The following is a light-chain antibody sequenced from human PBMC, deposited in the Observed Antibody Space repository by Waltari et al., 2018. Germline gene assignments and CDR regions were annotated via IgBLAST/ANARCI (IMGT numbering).Light chain of an antibody. CDR1: QNIHNW. CDR3: QQYNTYPYS. J-gene: IGKJ2*03. V-gene: IGKV1-5*03. CDR2: KAS. Sequence: DTQLTQSPSTLSASIGDRVTITCRASQNIHNWLAWYQQRPGKAPNLLIYKASNLETGVPSRFSGSGSGTEFTLTSSTPQPDDFATYYCQQYNTYPYSFGQGTKLAIK.